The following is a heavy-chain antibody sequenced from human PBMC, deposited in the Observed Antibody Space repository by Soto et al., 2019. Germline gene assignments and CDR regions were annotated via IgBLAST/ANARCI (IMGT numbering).Heavy chain of an antibody. V-gene: IGHV6-1*01. D-gene: IGHD1-26*01. CDR3: VRLIGNSWLDF. J-gene: IGHJ5*01. CDR2: TYYRSKWYN. Sequence: QVQLQQSEPGLVKPSQTLSLTRAISGDSVSSSSVTWNWIRQSPSRGLEWLGRTYYRSKWYNDYAESVKSRITINPDTSKNQFSLHLNSVTPEDTAVYYCVRLIGNSWLDFWGQGTLVTVSS. CDR1: GDSVSSSSVT.